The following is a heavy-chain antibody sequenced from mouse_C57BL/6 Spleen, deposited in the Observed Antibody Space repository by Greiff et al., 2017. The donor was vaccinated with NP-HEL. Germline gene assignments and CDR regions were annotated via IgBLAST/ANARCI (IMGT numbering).Heavy chain of an antibody. CDR2: IYWDDDK. CDR1: GFSLSTSGMG. J-gene: IGHJ1*03. Sequence: QVTLKVSGPGILQSSQTLSLTCSFSGFSLSTSGMGVSWIRQPSGKGLEWLAHIYWDDDKRYNPSLKSRLTISKDTSRNQVFLKITSVDTADTATYYCARRGGPQFITTSYWYFDVWGTGTTVTVSS. D-gene: IGHD1-1*01. CDR3: ARRGGPQFITTSYWYFDV. V-gene: IGHV8-12*01.